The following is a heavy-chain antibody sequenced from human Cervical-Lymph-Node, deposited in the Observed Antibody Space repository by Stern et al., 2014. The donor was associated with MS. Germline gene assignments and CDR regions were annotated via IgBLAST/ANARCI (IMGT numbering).Heavy chain of an antibody. J-gene: IGHJ4*02. V-gene: IGHV1-69*01. Sequence: QVQLVQSGAELKKPGSSVKVSCKASGGTFSGYAISWVRQAPGQGLEWMGGIIPIFGTADYAQKFRGRVTITADESTSTAYMELSSLRSEDTAVYYCARGGRSSSYWCPDYWGQGTLVTVSS. CDR3: ARGGRSSSYWCPDY. CDR1: GGTFSGYA. CDR2: IIPIFGTA. D-gene: IGHD6-13*01.